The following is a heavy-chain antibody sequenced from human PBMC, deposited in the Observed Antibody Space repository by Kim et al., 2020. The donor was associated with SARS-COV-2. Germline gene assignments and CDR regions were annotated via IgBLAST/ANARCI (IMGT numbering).Heavy chain of an antibody. V-gene: IGHV1-69*13. D-gene: IGHD3-22*01. CDR2: IIPIFGTA. CDR3: AESYYYDSSGYPAEYFQH. J-gene: IGHJ1*01. CDR1: GGTFSSYA. Sequence: SVKVSCKASGGTFSSYAISWVRQAPGQGLEWMGGIIPIFGTANYAQKFQGRVTITADESTSTAYMELSSLRSEDTAVYYCAESYYYDSSGYPAEYFQHWGQGTLVTVSS.